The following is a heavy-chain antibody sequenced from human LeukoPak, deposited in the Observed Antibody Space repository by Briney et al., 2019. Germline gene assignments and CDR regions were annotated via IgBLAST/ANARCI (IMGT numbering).Heavy chain of an antibody. CDR1: GYTFTSYY. CDR2: INPSGGST. CDR3: ARVSGPGGIQLWPIDY. V-gene: IGHV1-46*03. J-gene: IGHJ4*02. Sequence: ASVKVSCEASGYTFTSYYMHWVRQAPGQGLEWMGIINPSGGSTSYAQKFQGRVTMTRDTSTSTVYMELSSLRSEDTAVYYCARVSGPGGIQLWPIDYWGQGTLVTVSS. D-gene: IGHD5-18*01.